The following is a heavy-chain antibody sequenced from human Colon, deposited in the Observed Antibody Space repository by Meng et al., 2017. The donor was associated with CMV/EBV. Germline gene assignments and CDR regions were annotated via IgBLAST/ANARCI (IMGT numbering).Heavy chain of an antibody. Sequence: VHVVSDGAGVVAPGHASNNSSRSTGTRFDNYCVQRAAQPRGKGIEWMGWNRSDGSDTKYAQKFRGRVTMTRDASVNTAYMELSGLTSDDKAVYFCVGSSGWSLFDYWGPGALVTVSS. D-gene: IGHD6-19*01. V-gene: IGHV1-2*02. CDR3: VGSSGWSLFDY. J-gene: IGHJ4*02. CDR1: GTRFDNYC. CDR2: NRSDGSDT.